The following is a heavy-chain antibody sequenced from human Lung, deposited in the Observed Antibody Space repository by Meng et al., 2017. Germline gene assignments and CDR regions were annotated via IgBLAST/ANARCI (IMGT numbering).Heavy chain of an antibody. CDR3: TISDYGNFDY. CDR2: IDPSGGST. D-gene: IGHD4-17*01. J-gene: IGHJ4*02. V-gene: IGHV1-46*03. CDR1: GYTFTSYY. Sequence: QVQLVQSGAEVKKSGASVKVSCKASGYTFTSYYMHWVRQAPGQGLEWMGIIDPSGGSTDYAQKFQGRVTVTGDTSTSTVYMDLSSLRSEDTAVYYCTISDYGNFDYWGQGTLVTVSS.